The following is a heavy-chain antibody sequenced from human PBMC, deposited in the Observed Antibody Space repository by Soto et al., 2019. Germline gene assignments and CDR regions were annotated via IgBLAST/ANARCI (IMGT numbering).Heavy chain of an antibody. Sequence: GASVKVSCKASGYTFTSYGISWVRQAPGQGLEWMGWISAYNGNTNYAQKFQERVTITRDMSTSTAYMELSSLRSEDTAVYYCAASITMVRGSFDYWGQGTLVTVSS. CDR2: ISAYNGNT. J-gene: IGHJ4*02. D-gene: IGHD3-10*01. CDR3: AASITMVRGSFDY. V-gene: IGHV1-18*01. CDR1: GYTFTSYG.